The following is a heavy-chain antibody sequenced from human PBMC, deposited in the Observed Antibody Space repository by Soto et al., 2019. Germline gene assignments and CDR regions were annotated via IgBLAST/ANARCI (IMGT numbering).Heavy chain of an antibody. D-gene: IGHD2-15*01. CDR3: ARESYCSGGSCYSEIDAFDI. CDR2: IIPIFGTA. J-gene: IGHJ3*02. Sequence: ASVKVSCKASGGTFSSYAISWVRQAPGQGLEWMGGIIPIFGTANYAQKFQGRVTITADESTSTAYMELSSLRSEDTAVYYCARESYCSGGSCYSEIDAFDIWGQGTMVTVSS. V-gene: IGHV1-69*13. CDR1: GGTFSSYA.